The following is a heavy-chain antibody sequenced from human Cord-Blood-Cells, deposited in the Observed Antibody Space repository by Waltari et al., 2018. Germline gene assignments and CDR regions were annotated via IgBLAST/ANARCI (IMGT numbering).Heavy chain of an antibody. CDR3: ARHGRKSAYCGGDCYIDD. J-gene: IGHJ4*02. Sequence: EVQLVQSGAEVKKPGESLKISCKGSGYSFTSYWIGWVRQMPGKGLEWMGIIYPCYSDTRYSPSFQGQVTNSADKSISTAYLQWSSLKASDTAMYYCARHGRKSAYCGGDCYIDDWGQGTLVTVSS. D-gene: IGHD2-21*02. CDR2: IYPCYSDT. V-gene: IGHV5-51*01. CDR1: GYSFTSYW.